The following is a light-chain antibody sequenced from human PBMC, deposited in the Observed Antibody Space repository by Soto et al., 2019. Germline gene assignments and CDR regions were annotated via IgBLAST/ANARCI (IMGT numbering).Light chain of an antibody. Sequence: EIVMTQSPATLSVSPGERATLSCRASQSVSSNLAWYQQKPGQAPRLLIYGASTRATGIPARFSGSGSGTEFTLTISSLHSEDFAVYYCQQYNNWGTFGQGTKV. CDR3: QQYNNWGT. CDR1: QSVSSN. J-gene: IGKJ1*01. CDR2: GAS. V-gene: IGKV3-15*01.